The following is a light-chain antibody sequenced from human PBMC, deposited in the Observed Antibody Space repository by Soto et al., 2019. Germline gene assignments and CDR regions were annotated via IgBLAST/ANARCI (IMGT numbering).Light chain of an antibody. CDR3: QSYDSSRNVV. CDR2: GNS. Sequence: QSVLTQPPSVSGAPGQRVTISCTGSSSNIGAGYDVHWYQQLPGTAPKLLIYGNSNRPSGVPDRFSGSESGTSASLAITGLQAEDEADYYCQSYDSSRNVVFGGGTKRTVL. V-gene: IGLV1-40*01. J-gene: IGLJ2*01. CDR1: SSNIGAGYD.